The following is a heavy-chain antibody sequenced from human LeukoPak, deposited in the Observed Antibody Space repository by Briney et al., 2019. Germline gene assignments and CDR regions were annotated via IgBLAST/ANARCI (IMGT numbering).Heavy chain of an antibody. Sequence: PSETLSLTCTVSGGSISSSSYYWGWIRQPPGKGLEWIGSIYYSGSTYYNPSLKSRVTISVDTSKNQFSLKLSSVTAADTAVYYCARDPHSSSWYGIDYWGQGTLVTVSS. CDR2: IYYSGST. V-gene: IGHV4-39*07. CDR1: GGSISSSSYY. J-gene: IGHJ4*02. CDR3: ARDPHSSSWYGIDY. D-gene: IGHD6-13*01.